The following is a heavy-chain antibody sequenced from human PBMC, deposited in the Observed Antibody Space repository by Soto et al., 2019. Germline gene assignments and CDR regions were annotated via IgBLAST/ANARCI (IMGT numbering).Heavy chain of an antibody. J-gene: IGHJ4*02. Sequence: EVQVVESGGGLMQPGGSLRLSCEVSGFSVTANYMSWVRQAPEKGLEWVSVIYSGGSTYYVDSVKGRFSISRDISNNTLYLQMNSLRAEDTAVYDCHGYGYWGQGTLVTVSS. V-gene: IGHV3-53*01. D-gene: IGHD5-12*01. CDR1: GFSVTANY. CDR2: IYSGGST. CDR3: HGYGY.